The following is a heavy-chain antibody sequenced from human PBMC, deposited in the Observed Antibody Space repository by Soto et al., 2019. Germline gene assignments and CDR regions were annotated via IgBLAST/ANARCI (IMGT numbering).Heavy chain of an antibody. CDR1: GFTFSSFG. CDR2: ISSSSSYI. V-gene: IGHV3-21*01. D-gene: IGHD2-15*01. J-gene: IGHJ4*02. Sequence: EVQLVESGGGLVKPGGSLRLSCAASGFTFSSFGMSWVRQAPGKGLEWVSSISSSSSYIYYADSVKGRFTISRDNAKNXMXXLMPSLRAEATAVSYAARDRILERDGSGGSCDSGAGGRGTLVTVSS. CDR3: ARDRILERDGSGGSCDSGA.